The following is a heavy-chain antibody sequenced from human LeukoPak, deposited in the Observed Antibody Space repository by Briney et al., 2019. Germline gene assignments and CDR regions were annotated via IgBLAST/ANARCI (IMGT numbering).Heavy chain of an antibody. CDR1: GFTPSSYG. Sequence: GGSLRLSCAASGFTPSSYGMHWVRQAPGKGLEWVAVIWYDGSYKYYGDSVKGRFTISRDYSENTLFLQMSSLRAEDTAVHYCARAGSDWAIDYWGQGTLVTVSS. CDR2: IWYDGSYK. J-gene: IGHJ4*02. V-gene: IGHV3-33*01. CDR3: ARAGSDWAIDY. D-gene: IGHD6-19*01.